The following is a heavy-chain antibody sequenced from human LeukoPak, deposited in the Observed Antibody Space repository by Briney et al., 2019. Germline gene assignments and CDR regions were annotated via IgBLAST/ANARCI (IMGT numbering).Heavy chain of an antibody. Sequence: SETLSLTCTVSGGSISSGGYYWSWIRQHPGKGLEWIGYIYYSGSTYYNPSLKSRVTISVDTSKNLFSLKLSSVTAADTAVYYCASRPTYDYVWGSYTLTPFDYWGQGTLVTVSS. CDR3: ASRPTYDYVWGSYTLTPFDY. D-gene: IGHD3-16*01. V-gene: IGHV4-31*03. CDR2: IYYSGST. J-gene: IGHJ4*02. CDR1: GGSISSGGYY.